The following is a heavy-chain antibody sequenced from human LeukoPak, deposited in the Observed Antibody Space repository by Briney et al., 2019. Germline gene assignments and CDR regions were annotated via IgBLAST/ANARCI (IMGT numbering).Heavy chain of an antibody. J-gene: IGHJ4*02. CDR2: IRQDGSEK. CDR3: ARDMAQYQLSPWYFDY. CDR1: GSTFSRYW. Sequence: GGSLRLSRAASGSTFSRYWMNWVRQAPGKGLEWVANIRQDGSEKYYVDSVKGRFIISRDNAKNSLYLQMNSLRAEDTAVYYCARDMAQYQLSPWYFDYWGQGTLVTVSS. D-gene: IGHD2-2*01. V-gene: IGHV3-7*01.